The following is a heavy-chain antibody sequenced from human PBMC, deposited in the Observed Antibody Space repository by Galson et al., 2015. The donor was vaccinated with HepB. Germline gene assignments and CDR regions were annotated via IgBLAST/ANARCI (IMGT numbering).Heavy chain of an antibody. J-gene: IGHJ3*02. CDR3: AREGADYGGITWALDI. CDR1: GGTFTSYA. D-gene: IGHD4-23*01. V-gene: IGHV1-69*13. CDR2: IIAIFGTA. Sequence: SVKVSCKASGGTFTSYAISWVRQAPGQGLEWMGGIIAIFGTANYAQKFQGRVTITADESTSTAYMELSSLRSEDTAVYYCAREGADYGGITWALDIWGQGTMVTVSS.